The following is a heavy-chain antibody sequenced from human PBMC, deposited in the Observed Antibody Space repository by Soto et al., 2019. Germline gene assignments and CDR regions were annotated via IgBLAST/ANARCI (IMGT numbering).Heavy chain of an antibody. V-gene: IGHV3-23*01. D-gene: IGHD6-25*01. CDR1: GFTFSNYA. CDR3: AKFFVETGSNSGWPWSFHY. CDR2: ISGSGGTT. Sequence: EVQLLESGGGLVQPGRSLRLSCAASGFTFSNYAMSWVRQAPGQGLDWVSAISGSGGTTYYADPVKGRFTISRDNSKNPRFLQMNSLRAEDAAVYYCAKFFVETGSNSGWPWSFHYWGQGTLVTVSS. J-gene: IGHJ4*02.